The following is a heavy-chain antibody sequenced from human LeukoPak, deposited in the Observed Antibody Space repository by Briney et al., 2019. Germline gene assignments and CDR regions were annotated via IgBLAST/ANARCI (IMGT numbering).Heavy chain of an antibody. D-gene: IGHD3-10*01. Sequence: SETLSLTCTVSDGSFNFYFWHWIRQPPGEGLDWIGEIDNRGSTQYNPSLRSRDTISVDTSRNQFSLELTSVTAADTAVYFCARDSHSGFQWGQGTLVTVSS. J-gene: IGHJ4*02. CDR1: DGSFNFYF. CDR3: ARDSHSGFQ. CDR2: IDNRGST. V-gene: IGHV4-34*01.